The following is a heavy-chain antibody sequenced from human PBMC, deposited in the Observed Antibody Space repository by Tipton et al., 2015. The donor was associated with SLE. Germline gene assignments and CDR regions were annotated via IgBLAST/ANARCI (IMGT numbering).Heavy chain of an antibody. Sequence: GSLRLSCAASGFTFSSYWMHWVRQAPGKGLVWVSRINSDGTSTTYADSVKGRFTISRDNAKNTLYLQMNSLRAEDTAVYYCAGGFFGLSNGMGVWGQGTTVTVSS. CDR3: AGGFFGLSNGMGV. V-gene: IGHV3-74*01. J-gene: IGHJ6*02. CDR2: INSDGTST. CDR1: GFTFSSYW. D-gene: IGHD3/OR15-3a*01.